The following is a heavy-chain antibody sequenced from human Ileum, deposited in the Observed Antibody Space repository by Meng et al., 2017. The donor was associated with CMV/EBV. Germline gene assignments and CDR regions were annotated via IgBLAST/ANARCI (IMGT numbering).Heavy chain of an antibody. V-gene: IGHV4-39*07. D-gene: IGHD2-2*02. CDR3: ARGLRLIVVVPAAIRMGYWFDP. J-gene: IGHJ5*02. CDR2: IYYSGST. Sequence: SETLSLTCTVSGGSISSSSYYWGWIRQPPGKGLEWIGSIYYSGSTYYNPSLKSRVTISVDTSKNQFSLKLSSVTAADTAVYYCARGLRLIVVVPAAIRMGYWFDPWGQGTQVTVSS. CDR1: GGSISSSSYY.